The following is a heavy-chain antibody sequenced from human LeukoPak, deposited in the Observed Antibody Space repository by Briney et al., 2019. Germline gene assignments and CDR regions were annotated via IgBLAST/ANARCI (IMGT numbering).Heavy chain of an antibody. V-gene: IGHV3-7*03. Sequence: GGSLRLSCAASGFTFSSYGMTWVRQAPGKGLERVANINRDGSERYYVDSVKGRFTISRDDAKSSLYLQMNSLRAEDTAVYYCARRNAMDVWGQGTTVIVFS. CDR1: GFTFSSYG. CDR3: ARRNAMDV. J-gene: IGHJ6*02. CDR2: INRDGSER.